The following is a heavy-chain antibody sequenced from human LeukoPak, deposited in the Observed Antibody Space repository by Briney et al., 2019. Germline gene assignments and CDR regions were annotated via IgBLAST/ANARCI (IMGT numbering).Heavy chain of an antibody. D-gene: IGHD3-3*01. CDR1: GGSIGSGDYY. V-gene: IGHV4-30-4*08. Sequence: SETLSLTCTVSGGSIGSGDYYWSWIRQPPGKGLVWIGYIYYSGSTYYNPSLKSRVTISVDTSKNQFSLKLSSVTAADTAVYYCARGFSYYDFWSGYYYYYYMDVWGKGTTVTVSS. CDR2: IYYSGST. J-gene: IGHJ6*03. CDR3: ARGFSYYDFWSGYYYYYYMDV.